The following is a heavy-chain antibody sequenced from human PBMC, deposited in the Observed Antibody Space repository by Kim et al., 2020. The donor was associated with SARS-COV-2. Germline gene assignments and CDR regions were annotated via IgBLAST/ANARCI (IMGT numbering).Heavy chain of an antibody. V-gene: IGHV3-74*01. CDR3: ARDRGIAHFFDY. D-gene: IGHD6-13*01. Sequence: GSSTSYADSVKGRFTISRDNAKNTLYLQMNSLRAEDTAVYYCARDRGIAHFFDYWGQGTLVTVSA. J-gene: IGHJ4*02. CDR2: GSST.